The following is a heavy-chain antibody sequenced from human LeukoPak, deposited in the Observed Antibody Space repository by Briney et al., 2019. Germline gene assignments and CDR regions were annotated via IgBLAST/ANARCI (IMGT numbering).Heavy chain of an antibody. V-gene: IGHV4-34*01. CDR1: GVSIPIYT. Sequence: PSETLSLTCGVIGVSIPIYTGIWFPQSPRKPRGWLGEIAPSGYTIYNPSLKSRVTMSVDTAKNQLSLSLTSLTAADTAIYYCARIRCGQTEHRCYNYWGRGALVTVSS. CDR3: ARIRCGQTEHRCYNY. D-gene: IGHD3-10*01. CDR2: IAPSGYT. J-gene: IGHJ4*02.